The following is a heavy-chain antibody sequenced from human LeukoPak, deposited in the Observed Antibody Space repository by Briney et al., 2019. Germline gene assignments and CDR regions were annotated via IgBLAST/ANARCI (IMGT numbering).Heavy chain of an antibody. D-gene: IGHD6-6*01. CDR2: IKSKTDGGTT. J-gene: IGHJ5*02. CDR3: TSFTISSGFP. V-gene: IGHV3-15*07. Sequence: GGSLRLSCEASGFTFKSAWMNWVRQAPGKGLEWVGRIKSKTDGGTTDYAAPVKGRFSISRDDSTNTLYLQMNSLKAEDTAVYYCTSFTISSGFPWGQGTLVTVSS. CDR1: GFTFKSAW.